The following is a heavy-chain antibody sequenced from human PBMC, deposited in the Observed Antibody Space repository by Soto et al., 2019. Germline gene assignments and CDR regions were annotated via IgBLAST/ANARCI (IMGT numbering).Heavy chain of an antibody. V-gene: IGHV3-11*01. Sequence: QVQLVEAGGGLVKPGGSLRLSCAASGFTLRDYYMSWIRQAPGKGLAWVSYISSSGETIYYADSVKVRFTIARDSDKNSLSLKMNSLRAEDTAVYYCARDAWVFGVDYGGQGSLVTVSS. CDR1: GFTLRDYY. CDR2: ISSSGETI. CDR3: ARDAWVFGVDY. J-gene: IGHJ4*02. D-gene: IGHD3-3*01.